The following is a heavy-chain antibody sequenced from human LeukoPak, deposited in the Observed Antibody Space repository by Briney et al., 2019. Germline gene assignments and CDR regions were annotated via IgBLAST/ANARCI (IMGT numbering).Heavy chain of an antibody. J-gene: IGHJ5*02. D-gene: IGHD3-3*01. CDR3: ARGLYYDFWSGYYGPKNWFDP. CDR1: GGSISSYY. Sequence: SETLSLTCTVSGGSISSYYWSWIRQPAGKGLEWIGRIYTSGSTNYNPSLKSRVTMSVDTSKNQFSLKLSSVTAADTAVYYCARGLYYDFWSGYYGPKNWFDPWGQGTLVTVSS. V-gene: IGHV4-4*07. CDR2: IYTSGST.